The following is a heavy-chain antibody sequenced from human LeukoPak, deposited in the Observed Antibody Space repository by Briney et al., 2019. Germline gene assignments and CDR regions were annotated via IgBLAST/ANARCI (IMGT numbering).Heavy chain of an antibody. CDR3: ARCLYDSSGYYYHAFDI. CDR1: GFTFSDYY. J-gene: IGHJ3*02. Sequence: PGGSLRLSCAASGFTFSDYYMSWIRQAPGKGLEWVSYISSSGSTIYYADSVKGRFTISRDNAKNSLYLQMNSLRAEDTAVYYCARCLYDSSGYYYHAFDIWGQGTMVTVSS. D-gene: IGHD3-22*01. V-gene: IGHV3-11*01. CDR2: ISSSGSTI.